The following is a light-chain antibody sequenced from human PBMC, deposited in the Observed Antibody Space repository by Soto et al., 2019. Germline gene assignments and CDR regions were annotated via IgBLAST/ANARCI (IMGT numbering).Light chain of an antibody. J-gene: IGLJ1*01. CDR3: LSYADTAYV. CDR1: SSDVGGYNY. Sequence: QSALTQPPSASGSPGQSVTISCAGTSSDVGGYNYVSWYQQYPGKVPKLMIYEVSERPSGVPDRFPGSKSGNTAFLTVSGLQAEDEADYYCLSYADTAYVFGTGTKVTV. CDR2: EVS. V-gene: IGLV2-8*01.